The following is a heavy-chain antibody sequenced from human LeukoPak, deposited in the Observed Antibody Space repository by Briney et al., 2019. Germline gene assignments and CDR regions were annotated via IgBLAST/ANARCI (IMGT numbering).Heavy chain of an antibody. CDR2: INAGNGNT. V-gene: IGHV1-3*03. D-gene: IGHD3-3*01. CDR1: GYTFTSYA. CDR3: ARGSFTFFGGVIAFDN. J-gene: IGHJ4*02. Sequence: ASVKVSCKASGYTFTSYAMHWVRQAPGQRLEWMGWINAGNGNTKYSQEFQGRVTITRDTSASTAYMELSSLRSEDMAVYYCARGSFTFFGGVIAFDNWGRGTLAPVSS.